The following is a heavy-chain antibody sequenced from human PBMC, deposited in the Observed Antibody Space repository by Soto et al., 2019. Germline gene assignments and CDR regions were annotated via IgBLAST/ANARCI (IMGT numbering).Heavy chain of an antibody. CDR3: ARDGYCSSTSCSYYYYGMDV. V-gene: IGHV3-53*01. D-gene: IGHD2-2*03. CDR2: IYSGGST. J-gene: IGHJ6*02. CDR1: GFTFSSNY. Sequence: QPWGSLRPSCAASGFTFSSNYMSWVRQAPGKGLEWVSVIYSGGSTYYADSVKVRFTISRDNSKNTLYLQMNSLRAEDTAVYYCARDGYCSSTSCSYYYYGMDVWGQGTTVTVSS.